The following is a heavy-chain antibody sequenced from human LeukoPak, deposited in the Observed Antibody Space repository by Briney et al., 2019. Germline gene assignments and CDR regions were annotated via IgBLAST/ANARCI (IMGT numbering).Heavy chain of an antibody. CDR2: TYYKSKWYN. CDR3: ASGMRAHSNFPYFDY. J-gene: IGHJ4*02. Sequence: SQTLSLTCVISGDSVSSNSASWNWIRQSPSRGLEWLGRTYYKSKWYNDYAVSVKSRITITPDTSKKQFSLQLNSVTPEDTAVYYCASGMRAHSNFPYFDYWGQGSRVTVSS. D-gene: IGHD4-11*01. CDR1: GDSVSSNSAS. V-gene: IGHV6-1*01.